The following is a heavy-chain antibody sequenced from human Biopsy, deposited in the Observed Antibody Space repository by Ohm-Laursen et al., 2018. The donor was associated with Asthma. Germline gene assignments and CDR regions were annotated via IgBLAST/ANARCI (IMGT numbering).Heavy chain of an antibody. CDR3: ARDPGGSAYYFDY. J-gene: IGHJ4*02. D-gene: IGHD3-10*01. Sequence: SLRLSCSATGSSFSSYSINWVRQAPGKGLEWLSYITSGSSTIYYADSVKGRFTVSRDNAQNSLYLQMNSLKADDTAVYYCARDPGGSAYYFDYWGQGTLVTVSS. CDR2: ITSGSSTI. V-gene: IGHV3-48*01. CDR1: GSSFSSYS.